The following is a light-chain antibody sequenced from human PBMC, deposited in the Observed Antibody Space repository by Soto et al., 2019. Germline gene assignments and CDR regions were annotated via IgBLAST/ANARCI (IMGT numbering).Light chain of an antibody. CDR2: DAS. V-gene: IGKV3-15*01. CDR1: QTIRSD. J-gene: IGKJ4*01. CDR3: HQYNTWPLN. Sequence: IVMTHSPVTLSVSPGERATLSCRASQTIRSDLAWYQQKPGQAPRLLISDASTRATGIPARFNGSGSGTEFTLAISSLQSEDFAIYYCHQYNTWPLNFGGGTKVDIK.